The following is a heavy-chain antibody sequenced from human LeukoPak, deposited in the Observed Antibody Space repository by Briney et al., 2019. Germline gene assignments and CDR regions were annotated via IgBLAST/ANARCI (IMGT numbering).Heavy chain of an antibody. V-gene: IGHV4-39*07. J-gene: IGHJ6*03. CDR1: SGSISSSSYY. CDR3: ARIVVVPAAVYYYYYMDV. Sequence: RTSETLSLTCTVSSGSISSSSYYWGWIRQPPGKGLEWIGSIYYSGSTYYNPSLKSRVTISVDTSKNQFSLKLSSVTAADTAVYYCARIVVVPAAVYYYYYMDVWGKGTTATVSS. D-gene: IGHD2-2*01. CDR2: IYYSGST.